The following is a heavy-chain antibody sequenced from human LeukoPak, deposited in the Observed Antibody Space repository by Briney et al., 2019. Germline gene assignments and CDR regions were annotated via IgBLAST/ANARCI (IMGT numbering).Heavy chain of an antibody. V-gene: IGHV3-53*01. Sequence: TGGSLRLSCAASGFTDSSNYMSWVRQAPGKGLEWVSVIYSGGSTYYADSVKGRFTISRDNSKNTLYLQMNSLRAEDTAVYYCARDTPPPKYCSSTSCLPDAFDIWGQGTMVTVSS. CDR1: GFTDSSNY. CDR2: IYSGGST. J-gene: IGHJ3*02. CDR3: ARDTPPPKYCSSTSCLPDAFDI. D-gene: IGHD2-2*01.